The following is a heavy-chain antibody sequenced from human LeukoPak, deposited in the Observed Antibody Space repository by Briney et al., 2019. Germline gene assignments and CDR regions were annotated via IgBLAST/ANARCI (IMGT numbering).Heavy chain of an antibody. D-gene: IGHD3-22*01. V-gene: IGHV3-48*01. CDR3: ARDDTHYGSSGSFYDAFDI. CDR2: ISSGSSTI. CDR1: GFTFSSYG. J-gene: IGHJ3*02. Sequence: GGSLRLSCAASGFTFSSYGMNWVRQAPGKGLEWVSYISSGSSTIYYADSVKGRFTISRDNVKNSLHLQMNSLRAEDTAVYYCARDDTHYGSSGSFYDAFDIWGQGTMVTVSS.